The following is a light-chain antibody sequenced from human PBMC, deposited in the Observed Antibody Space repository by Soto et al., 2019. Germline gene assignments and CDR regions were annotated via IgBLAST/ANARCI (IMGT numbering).Light chain of an antibody. Sequence: QSALTQPRSVSGSPGQSVTISCTGTSRDVGGYKYVSWYQHHPGKAPKLLIYDVTERPSGVPERFSGSKSGNTASLTISGLQAEDEADYSCCSYAGTFTYVFGTGTKLTVL. V-gene: IGLV2-11*01. CDR2: DVT. J-gene: IGLJ1*01. CDR1: SRDVGGYKY. CDR3: CSYAGTFTYV.